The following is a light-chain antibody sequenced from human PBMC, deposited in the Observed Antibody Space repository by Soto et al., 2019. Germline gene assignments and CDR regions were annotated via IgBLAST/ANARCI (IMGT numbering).Light chain of an antibody. CDR3: QQYGSSPWT. CDR2: GAS. CDR1: QSVSSSS. Sequence: EVVLTQSPGTLSFSPGERATLSCRASQSVSSSSLAWYQQKPGQAPRLLIYGASSRATGIPDRFSGSGSGTDFTLTIIRLEPEDFAVYYCQQYGSSPWTFGQGTKVEIK. J-gene: IGKJ1*01. V-gene: IGKV3-20*01.